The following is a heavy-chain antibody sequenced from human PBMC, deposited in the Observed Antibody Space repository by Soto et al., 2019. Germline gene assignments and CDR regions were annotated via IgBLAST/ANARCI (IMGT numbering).Heavy chain of an antibody. CDR2: IKRNSDGGRT. V-gene: IGHV3-15*07. CDR1: GFTFYNSW. D-gene: IGHD2-15*01. CDR3: TTGSVEGV. J-gene: IGHJ6*02. Sequence: EVQLVESGGGLVKPGGSLRLSCAASGFTFYNSWMNWVRQAPGKGLEWVGRIKRNSDGGRTDYAAPVKGRFTISRDDSENMLYLQMNSLKTEDTAVYYCTTGSVEGVWGQGTTVSVSS.